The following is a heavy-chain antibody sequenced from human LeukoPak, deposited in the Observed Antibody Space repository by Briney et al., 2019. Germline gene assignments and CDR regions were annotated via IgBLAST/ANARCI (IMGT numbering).Heavy chain of an antibody. CDR3: ARAGAVAGILDY. V-gene: IGHV3-30-3*01. Sequence: GGSLRLSCAASGFTFSSYAMHWVRQAPGKGLEWVAVISYDGSNKYYADSVKGRFTISRDNSKNTLYLQMNSLRAEDTAVYYCARAGAVAGILDYWGQGTLVTVSS. J-gene: IGHJ4*02. D-gene: IGHD6-19*01. CDR1: GFTFSSYA. CDR2: ISYDGSNK.